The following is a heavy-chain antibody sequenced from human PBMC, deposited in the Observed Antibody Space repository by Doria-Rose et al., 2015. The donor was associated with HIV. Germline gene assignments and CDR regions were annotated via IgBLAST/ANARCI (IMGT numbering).Heavy chain of an antibody. CDR3: ARIKSSRWYHKYYFDF. CDR2: IFSDDER. D-gene: IGHD6-13*01. Sequence: SGPVLVKPTETLTLTCTVSGVSLSSPGMGVSWIRQPPGKALGWLANIFSDDERSYKASLKSRLTISRGTSNSQVVLTMTDMDPVDTATYYCARIKSSRWYHKYYFDFWGQGTLVIVSA. CDR1: GVSLSSPGMG. V-gene: IGHV2-26*01. J-gene: IGHJ4*02.